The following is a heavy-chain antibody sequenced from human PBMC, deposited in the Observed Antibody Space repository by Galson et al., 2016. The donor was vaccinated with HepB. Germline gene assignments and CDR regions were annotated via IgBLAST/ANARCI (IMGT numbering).Heavy chain of an antibody. CDR2: ISTRRTT. V-gene: IGHV3-23*01. Sequence: SLRLSCAASGFVFSNFGLSWVRQAPGKGLEWVASISTRRTTYYSDSVQGRFTISRDNADNSLSLQMNSLSGDGTALYYCAKDGSYSGNLHGYFDYWGQGTLVTVSS. J-gene: IGHJ4*02. D-gene: IGHD1-26*01. CDR1: GFVFSNFG. CDR3: AKDGSYSGNLHGYFDY.